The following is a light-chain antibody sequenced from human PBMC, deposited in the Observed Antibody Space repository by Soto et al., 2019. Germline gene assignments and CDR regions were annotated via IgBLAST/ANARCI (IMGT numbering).Light chain of an antibody. J-gene: IGLJ1*01. CDR3: CSDAGTSTYF. V-gene: IGLV2-23*02. CDR2: EVA. Sequence: QSVLTQPASVSGSPGQSITISCTRTNSDLGSFNFVSWYQQHPGKAPKVMIYEVAKRPSGISDRFSGSKSGNRASLTISGLQVEDEADYYCCSDAGTSTYFFGTGTKLTVL. CDR1: NSDLGSFNF.